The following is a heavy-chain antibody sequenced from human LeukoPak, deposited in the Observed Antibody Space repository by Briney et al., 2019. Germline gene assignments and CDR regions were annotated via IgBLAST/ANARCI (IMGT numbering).Heavy chain of an antibody. D-gene: IGHD5-12*01. CDR1: GGSIHSFW. CDR3: ARDRTLRDYYYYMDV. J-gene: IGHJ6*03. CDR2: IYSTGNT. V-gene: IGHV4-4*07. Sequence: PSGTLSLTCAVSGGSIHSFWWSWIRQPAGKGLEWLGQIYSTGNTNYNPSLKSRVTMSVDTSKNQFSLKLSSVTAADTAVYYCARDRTLRDYYYYMDVWGKGTTVTVSS.